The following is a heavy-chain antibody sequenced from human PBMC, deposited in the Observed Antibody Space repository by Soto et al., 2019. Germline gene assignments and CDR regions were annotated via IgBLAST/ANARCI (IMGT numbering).Heavy chain of an antibody. D-gene: IGHD2-2*01. J-gene: IGHJ3*02. CDR2: ISSGGDST. CDR3: ARRGARGRTEGFDI. Sequence: LRLSCLASGFTFSSYEMNWVRQSPGMGLEWISHISSGGDSTHYADSMKGRFAISRDNAKNSLYLQMNNLRVEDTAVYYCARRGARGRTEGFDIWGQGTMVTVSS. CDR1: GFTFSSYE. V-gene: IGHV3-48*03.